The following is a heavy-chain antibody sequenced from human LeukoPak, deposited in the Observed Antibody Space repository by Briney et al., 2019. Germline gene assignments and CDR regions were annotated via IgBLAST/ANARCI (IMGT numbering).Heavy chain of an antibody. CDR2: IIPILGIA. J-gene: IGHJ4*02. CDR3: ARGFGETFQTTQYYFDY. CDR1: GGTFSSYA. D-gene: IGHD3-10*01. Sequence: SVKVSCKASGGTFSSYAISWVRQAPGQGLEWMGRIIPILGIANYAQKFQGRVTITADKSTSTAYMELSSLRSEDTAVYYCARGFGETFQTTQYYFDYWGQGTLVTVSS. V-gene: IGHV1-69*04.